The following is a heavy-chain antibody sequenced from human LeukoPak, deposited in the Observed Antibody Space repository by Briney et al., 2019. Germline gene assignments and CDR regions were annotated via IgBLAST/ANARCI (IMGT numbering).Heavy chain of an antibody. V-gene: IGHV4-39*01. CDR3: ARHPIIAAVGYDTFDI. CDR1: GGSISSGGHF. J-gene: IGHJ3*02. CDR2: IYYSGST. Sequence: KPSETLSLTCTVSGGSISSGGHFWSWIRQHPGKGLEWIGYIYYSGSTYYNPSLKSRVTMSVDTSKNQFSLKLRFVTAADTAVYYCARHPIIAAVGYDTFDIWGQGTVVTVSS. D-gene: IGHD6-25*01.